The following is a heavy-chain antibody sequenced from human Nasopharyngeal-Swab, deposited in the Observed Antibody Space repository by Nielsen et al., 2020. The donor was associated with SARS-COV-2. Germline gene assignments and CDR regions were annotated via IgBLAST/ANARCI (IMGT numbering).Heavy chain of an antibody. Sequence: SQTLSLTCAVYGGSFSGYYWSWIRQPPGKGLEWIGEINHSGSTNCNPSLKSRVTISVDTSKNQFSLKLSSVTAADTAVYYCARANGDYLEDWFDPWGQGTLVTVSS. J-gene: IGHJ5*02. D-gene: IGHD4-17*01. CDR3: ARANGDYLEDWFDP. V-gene: IGHV4-34*01. CDR1: GGSFSGYY. CDR2: INHSGST.